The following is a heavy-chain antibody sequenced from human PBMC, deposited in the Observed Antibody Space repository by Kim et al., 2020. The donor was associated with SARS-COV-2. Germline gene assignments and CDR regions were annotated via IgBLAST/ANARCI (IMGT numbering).Heavy chain of an antibody. CDR3: ARVAPDNHFDY. D-gene: IGHD2-15*01. V-gene: IGHV3-53*01. Sequence: TYYADSVKGRFTISRDNSKNTLYLQMNSLRAEDTAVYYCARVAPDNHFDYWGQGTLVTVSS. J-gene: IGHJ4*02. CDR2: T.